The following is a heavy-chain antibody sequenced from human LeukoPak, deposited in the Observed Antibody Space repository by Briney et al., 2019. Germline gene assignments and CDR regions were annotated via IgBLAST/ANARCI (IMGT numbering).Heavy chain of an antibody. Sequence: PGRSLRLSCAASGFTFDDYTTHWVRQAPGKGLGWVSLISWDVGRTNYADSVKGRLTISRDNSKNYLYRQMNSLRTEDTALYYCAKDEIRGRYDFWSGYYLGGAFDIWGQGTMVTVSS. V-gene: IGHV3-43*01. J-gene: IGHJ3*02. CDR1: GFTFDDYT. CDR2: ISWDVGRT. D-gene: IGHD3-3*01. CDR3: AKDEIRGRYDFWSGYYLGGAFDI.